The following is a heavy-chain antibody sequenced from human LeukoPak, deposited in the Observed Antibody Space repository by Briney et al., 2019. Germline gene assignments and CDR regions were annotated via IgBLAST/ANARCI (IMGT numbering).Heavy chain of an antibody. CDR1: GYTFTSYG. V-gene: IGHV1-18*01. CDR2: ISTYNGDS. J-gene: IGHJ3*02. Sequence: ASVKVSCKASGYTFTSYGISWVRQAPGQGLEWMGWISTYNGDSSYAQKFQGRVTMTRDTSTSTVYMELSSLRSEDTAVYYCARVLPKVLVPAANHAFDIWGQGTMVTVSS. D-gene: IGHD2-2*01. CDR3: ARVLPKVLVPAANHAFDI.